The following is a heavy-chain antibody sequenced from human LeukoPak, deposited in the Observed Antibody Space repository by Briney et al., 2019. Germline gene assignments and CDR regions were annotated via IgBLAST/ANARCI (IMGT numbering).Heavy chain of an antibody. CDR1: GYTFTGYY. Sequence: ASVKVSCKASGYTFTGYYMHWVRQAPGQGLEWMGRINPNSGGTNYAQKFQGRVTMTTDTSISTAYMELSRLRSDDTAVYYCARGAYCGGDCYLFDYWGQGTLVTVSS. CDR3: ARGAYCGGDCYLFDY. J-gene: IGHJ4*02. V-gene: IGHV1-2*06. CDR2: INPNSGGT. D-gene: IGHD2-21*02.